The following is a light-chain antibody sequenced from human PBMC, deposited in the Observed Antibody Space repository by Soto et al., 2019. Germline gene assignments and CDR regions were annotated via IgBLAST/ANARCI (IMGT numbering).Light chain of an antibody. Sequence: DVVMTQSPLSLPVTLGQPASISCMSNQSLVHSDGIAYFSWFQQRPGRSPRRLIYKVSDRDSGVPDRFSGSGSGTDFTLKISRVEAEDVGVYYCMQGTHRPITFGQGTRLEIK. CDR2: KVS. CDR3: MQGTHRPIT. V-gene: IGKV2-30*02. J-gene: IGKJ5*01. CDR1: QSLVHSDGIAY.